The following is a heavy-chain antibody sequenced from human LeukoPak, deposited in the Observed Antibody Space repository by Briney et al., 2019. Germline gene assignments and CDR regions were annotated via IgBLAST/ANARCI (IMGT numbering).Heavy chain of an antibody. D-gene: IGHD6-13*01. CDR3: TTEDSWAGGPIDY. V-gene: IGHV3-15*01. CDR2: IKRKTDGGTT. J-gene: IGHJ4*02. CDR1: GFTFSNAW. Sequence: GGSLRLSCIASGFTFSNAWMSWVRQAPGKGLEWVGHIKRKTDGGTTEYAAPVKGRFTISRDDSKNTLYLQMNSLKTEDTGVYYCTTEDSWAGGPIDYWGQGTLVTVSS.